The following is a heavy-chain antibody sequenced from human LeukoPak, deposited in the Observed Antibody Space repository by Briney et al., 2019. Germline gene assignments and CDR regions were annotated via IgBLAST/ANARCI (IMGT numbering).Heavy chain of an antibody. CDR2: IGSSGSYM. V-gene: IGHV3-21*01. CDR1: GFRFSAYA. CDR3: ARDDYGSGTPTIDY. J-gene: IGHJ4*02. Sequence: GGSLRLSCAASGFRFSAYAMNWVRQAPGKGLEWVSSIGSSGSYMYYGDSVKGRFTVSRDNAKNSLYLEMNSLRAEDTAAYYCARDDYGSGTPTIDYWGQGTLVSVAS. D-gene: IGHD3-16*01.